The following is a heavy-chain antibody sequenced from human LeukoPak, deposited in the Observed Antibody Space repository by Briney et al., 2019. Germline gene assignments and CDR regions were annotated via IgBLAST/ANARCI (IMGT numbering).Heavy chain of an antibody. D-gene: IGHD3-16*01. Sequence: GGSLRLSCAVSGLTFSNTWLSWVRQAPGKGLEWVGRIKSKNNGGTTDYAAPGRGRFIISRDDSKNTLYLQMNSLKTEDIGVYYCSTDSLVLNYWGQGTLVTVSS. CDR2: IKSKNNGGTT. J-gene: IGHJ4*02. CDR1: GLTFSNTW. V-gene: IGHV3-15*01. CDR3: STDSLVLNY.